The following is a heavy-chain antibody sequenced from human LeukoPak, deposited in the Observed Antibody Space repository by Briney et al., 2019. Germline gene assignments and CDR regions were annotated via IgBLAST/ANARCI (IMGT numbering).Heavy chain of an antibody. CDR3: ARVSGYDWESFYDY. CDR1: GGSFSGYY. D-gene: IGHD5-12*01. J-gene: IGHJ4*02. V-gene: IGHV4-34*01. Sequence: SETLSLTCAVYGGSFSGYYWSWIRQPPGKGLEWIGEIHHSGSTNYNPSLKSRVTISVDTSKNQFSLKLSSVTAADTAMYYCARVSGYDWESFYDYWGQGSLVTVSS. CDR2: IHHSGST.